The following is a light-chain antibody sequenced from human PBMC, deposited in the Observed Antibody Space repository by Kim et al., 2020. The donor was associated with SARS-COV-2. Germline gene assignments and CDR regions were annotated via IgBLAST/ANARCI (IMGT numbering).Light chain of an antibody. Sequence: GQSVTISCTGAGSDVGGYNYVSWYQQHPGKAPKLMIYDVNKRPSGVPDRFSGSKSGNTASLTISGLQAEDEADYYCCSYAGSYTWLFGGGTQLTVL. CDR1: GSDVGGYNY. J-gene: IGLJ3*02. CDR3: CSYAGSYTWL. V-gene: IGLV2-11*03. CDR2: DVN.